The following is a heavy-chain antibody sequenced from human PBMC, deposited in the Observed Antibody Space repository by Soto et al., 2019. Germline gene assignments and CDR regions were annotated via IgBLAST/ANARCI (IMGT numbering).Heavy chain of an antibody. CDR3: AREAMYYDILTGYYNWFDP. V-gene: IGHV1-46*03. D-gene: IGHD3-9*01. Sequence: GASVKVSCKASGYTFTSYYMHWVRQAPGQGLEWMGIINPSGGSTSYAQKFQGRVTMTRDTSTSTVYMELSSLRSEDTAVYYCAREAMYYDILTGYYNWFDPWGQGTLVTVSS. J-gene: IGHJ5*02. CDR2: INPSGGST. CDR1: GYTFTSYY.